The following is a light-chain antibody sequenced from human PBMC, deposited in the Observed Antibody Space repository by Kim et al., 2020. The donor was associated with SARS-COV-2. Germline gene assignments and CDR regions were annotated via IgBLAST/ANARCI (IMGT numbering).Light chain of an antibody. J-gene: IGLJ1*01. CDR3: SSYTSSSTGV. V-gene: IGLV2-14*01. Sequence: QSALTQPASVSGSPGQSITISCAGTSSDVGAYNYVSWYQQYPGKAPKLMIYDVTKRPSGVSNRFSGSKSGNTASLTISGLQVEDEADYYCSSYTSSSTGVFGTGTKVTVL. CDR1: SSDVGAYNY. CDR2: DVT.